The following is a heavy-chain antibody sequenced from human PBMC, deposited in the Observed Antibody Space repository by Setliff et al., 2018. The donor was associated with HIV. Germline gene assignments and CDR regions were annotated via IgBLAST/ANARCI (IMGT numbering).Heavy chain of an antibody. V-gene: IGHV4-59*12. Sequence: SETLSLTCTVSGGSISNYYWSWIRQPPGKGLEWIGYISYTGTTKYNPSLKSRVTISVDTSKNQFSVRLSSVTAADTAMYYCVRDDYGYNGKGFDHWGPGTLVTVSS. D-gene: IGHD4-17*01. J-gene: IGHJ4*02. CDR1: GGSISNYY. CDR2: ISYTGTT. CDR3: VRDDYGYNGKGFDH.